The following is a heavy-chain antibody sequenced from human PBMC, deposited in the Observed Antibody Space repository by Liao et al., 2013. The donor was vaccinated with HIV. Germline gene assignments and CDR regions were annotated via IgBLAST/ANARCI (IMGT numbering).Heavy chain of an antibody. CDR3: ARERWLQQHTYLSEYFQH. D-gene: IGHD5-24*01. CDR1: GVSISSYY. V-gene: IGHV4-4*07. Sequence: QVQLQESGPGLVRPSETLSLTCSVSGVSISSYYWVWIRQPAGKGLEWIGRVHTSGSPTYSPSLKGRVSMSLDTPKNEFSLKLSSVTAADTAVYYCARERWLQQHTYLSEYFQHWGQGTLVTVSS. CDR2: VHTSGSP. J-gene: IGHJ1*01.